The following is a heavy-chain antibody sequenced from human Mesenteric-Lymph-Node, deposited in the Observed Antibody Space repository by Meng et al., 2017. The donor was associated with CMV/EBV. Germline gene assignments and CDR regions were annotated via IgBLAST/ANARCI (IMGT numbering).Heavy chain of an antibody. J-gene: IGHJ4*02. Sequence: GESLKISCKGSGYSFTNYWIGWVRQMPGKGLELMGIIFPGDSDTRYSPSFQGQVTISADKSINTAYLQWSSLKASDTAMYFCARRDSRTIAEYFDYWGQGTLVPSPQ. V-gene: IGHV5-51*01. D-gene: IGHD1-7*01. CDR1: GYSFTNYW. CDR3: ARRDSRTIAEYFDY. CDR2: IFPGDSDT.